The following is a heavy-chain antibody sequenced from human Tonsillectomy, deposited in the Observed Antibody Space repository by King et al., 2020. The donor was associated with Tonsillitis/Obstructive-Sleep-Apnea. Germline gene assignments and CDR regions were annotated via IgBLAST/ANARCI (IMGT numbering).Heavy chain of an antibody. CDR1: GYTFTGYY. V-gene: IGHV1-2*06. J-gene: IGHJ6*03. D-gene: IGHD6-19*01. CDR2: INPNSGGT. CDR3: ARDPGIEPESSGWFPYNYYYMDV. Sequence: QLVQSGAEVKKPGASVKVSCKASGYTFTGYYMHWVRQAPGQGLEWMGRINPNSGGTNYAQKFQGRVTMTRDTSISTAYMELSRLRSDDTAVYYVARDPGIEPESSGWFPYNYYYMDVWGKGTTVTVSS.